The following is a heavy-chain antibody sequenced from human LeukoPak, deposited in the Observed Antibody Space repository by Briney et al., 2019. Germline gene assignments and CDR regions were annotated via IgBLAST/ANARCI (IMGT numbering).Heavy chain of an antibody. V-gene: IGHV1-18*01. Sequence: ASVKVSCKASGYTFTSYGISWVQQAPGQGLEWMGWISAYNGNTNYAQKLQGRVTMTTDTSTSTAYMELRSLRSDDTAVYYCARDRGGATTQGFDYWGQGTLVTVSS. CDR3: ARDRGGATTQGFDY. CDR2: ISAYNGNT. CDR1: GYTFTSYG. J-gene: IGHJ4*02. D-gene: IGHD1-26*01.